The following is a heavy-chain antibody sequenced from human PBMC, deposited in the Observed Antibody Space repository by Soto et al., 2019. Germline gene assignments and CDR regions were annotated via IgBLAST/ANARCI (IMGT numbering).Heavy chain of an antibody. J-gene: IGHJ6*02. V-gene: IGHV1-69*01. CDR3: ARRVTTSYYYGMDV. D-gene: IGHD4-17*01. CDR1: GGTFSSYA. CDR2: IIPLFGTA. Sequence: QVQLVQSGAEVKKPGSSVKVSCKASGGTFSSYAISWVRQAPGQGLEWMGGIIPLFGTANYAQKFQGRVTITADESTSTAYMELSSLRSEDTAVYYCARRVTTSYYYGMDVWGQGTTVTVSS.